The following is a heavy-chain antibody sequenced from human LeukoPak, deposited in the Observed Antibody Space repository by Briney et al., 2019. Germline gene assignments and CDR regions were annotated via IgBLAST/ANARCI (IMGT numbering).Heavy chain of an antibody. CDR3: AIEESTARFDY. V-gene: IGHV3-48*03. J-gene: IGHJ4*02. Sequence: GGSLRLSCAASGFTFSSYEMNWVRQAPGKGLEWVSYISSSGSTIYYADSVKGRFTISRDNAKNSLYLQMNSLRAEDTAVYYCAIEESTARFDYWGQGTLVTVSS. D-gene: IGHD6-6*01. CDR2: ISSSGSTI. CDR1: GFTFSSYE.